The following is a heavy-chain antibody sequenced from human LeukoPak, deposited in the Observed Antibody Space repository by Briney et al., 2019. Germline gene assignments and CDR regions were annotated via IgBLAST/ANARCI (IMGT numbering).Heavy chain of an antibody. Sequence: ASVKVSCKASGYTFTSYDINWVRQATGQGLEWMGWMNPNSGNTGYAQKFQGRVTMTRNTSISTAYMELSSLRSEDTAVYYCARVLSSTVVVPAAIHDYWGQGTLVTVSS. D-gene: IGHD2-2*01. CDR3: ARVLSSTVVVPAAIHDY. CDR1: GYTFTSYD. V-gene: IGHV1-8*01. CDR2: MNPNSGNT. J-gene: IGHJ4*02.